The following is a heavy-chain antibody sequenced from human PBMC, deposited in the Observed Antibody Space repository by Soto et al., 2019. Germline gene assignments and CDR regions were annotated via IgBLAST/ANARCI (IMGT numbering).Heavy chain of an antibody. Sequence: DVHLLESGGGLVQPGGSLRLSCGVSGLTFGSYAMTWVRQAPGKGLEWVSGISGSGANTYYADSVKGRFTISRDNSKNTLYLQMNSMRAEDTAIYYCAKDTRYYSKIDFWGQGTLVTVSS. CDR2: ISGSGANT. J-gene: IGHJ4*02. V-gene: IGHV3-23*01. CDR1: GLTFGSYA. CDR3: AKDTRYYSKIDF. D-gene: IGHD3-16*01.